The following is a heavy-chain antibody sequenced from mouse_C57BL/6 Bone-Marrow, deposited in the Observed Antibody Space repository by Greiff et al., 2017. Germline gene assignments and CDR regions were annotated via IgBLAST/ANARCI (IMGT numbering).Heavy chain of an antibody. D-gene: IGHD2-3*01. J-gene: IGHJ4*01. Sequence: EVKLVESGPGLVKPSQSLSLTCSVTGYSITSGYYWNWIRQFPGNKLEWMGYISYDGSNNYNPSLKNRISITRDTSKNQFFLKLNSVTTEDTATYYCARRWLLRGGAMDYWGQGTSVTVSS. CDR2: ISYDGSN. V-gene: IGHV3-6*01. CDR3: ARRWLLRGGAMDY. CDR1: GYSITSGYY.